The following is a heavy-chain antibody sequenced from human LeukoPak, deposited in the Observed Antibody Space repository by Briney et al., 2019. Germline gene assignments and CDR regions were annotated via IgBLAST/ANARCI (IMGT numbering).Heavy chain of an antibody. J-gene: IGHJ4*02. D-gene: IGHD6-19*01. V-gene: IGHV3-7*01. CDR1: GFTFRNYW. CDR3: ARRDTSGWYYFDY. Sequence: GGSLRLSCAASGFTFRNYWMSWVGQAPGKGLEWVADVNQDGSEKYYVDSVKGRFTISRDNAKNSLYLQMSSLRAEDTAVYYCARRDTSGWYYFDYWGQGTLVTVSS. CDR2: VNQDGSEK.